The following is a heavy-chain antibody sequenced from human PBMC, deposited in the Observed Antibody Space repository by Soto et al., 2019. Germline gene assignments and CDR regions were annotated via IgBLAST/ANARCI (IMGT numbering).Heavy chain of an antibody. Sequence: QVQLVQSGAEVKKPGSSVMVSCKAAGGTFSSYAISGVRQAPGKGLEWMGGITPIFGTGNYAQTFKGRVTITGDESTSTAYMEMSSLRAEDTAVYYCARRGIAVAGRTGWFDPWGQGTLVTVSS. V-gene: IGHV1-69*12. J-gene: IGHJ5*02. CDR2: ITPIFGTG. CDR1: GGTFSSYA. CDR3: ARRGIAVAGRTGWFDP. D-gene: IGHD6-19*01.